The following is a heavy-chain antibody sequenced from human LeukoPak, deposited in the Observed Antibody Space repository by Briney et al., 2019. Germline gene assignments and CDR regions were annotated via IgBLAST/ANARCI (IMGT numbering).Heavy chain of an antibody. CDR2: IIPILGIA. Sequence: GASVKVSCKASGGTFSSYAISWVRQAPGQGLEWMGRIIPILGIANYAQKFQGRVTITADKSTSTAYMELSSLRSEDTAMYYCARGHNDFWSGYQDYWGQGTLVTVSS. D-gene: IGHD3-3*01. V-gene: IGHV1-69*04. J-gene: IGHJ4*02. CDR1: GGTFSSYA. CDR3: ARGHNDFWSGYQDY.